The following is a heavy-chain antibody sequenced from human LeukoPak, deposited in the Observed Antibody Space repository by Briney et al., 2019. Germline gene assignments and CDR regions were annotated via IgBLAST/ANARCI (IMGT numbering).Heavy chain of an antibody. CDR3: AKMPGPTEQYFDY. CDR2: IRYDGSNK. D-gene: IGHD1/OR15-1a*01. CDR1: GFTFSSYG. Sequence: PGGSLRLSCAASGFTFSSYGMHWVRQAPGKGLEWVAFIRYDGSNKYYADSVKGRFTISRDNSKNTLYLQMNSLRAEDTAVYYCAKMPGPTEQYFDYWGQGTLVTVSS. J-gene: IGHJ4*02. V-gene: IGHV3-30*02.